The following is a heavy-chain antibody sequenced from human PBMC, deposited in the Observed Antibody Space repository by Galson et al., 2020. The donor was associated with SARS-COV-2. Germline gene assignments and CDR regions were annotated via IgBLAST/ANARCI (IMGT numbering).Heavy chain of an antibody. CDR3: AREGQGRYCSSSSCNEYDYWGMDV. CDR2: IKQDGSEK. CDR1: GFTFSSYW. V-gene: IGHV3-7*01. D-gene: IGHD2-2*01. Sequence: GESLRLSCAASGFTFSSYWMSWVRQAPGKGLEWVANIKQDGSEKYYVDSVKGRFTISRDNAKNSLYLQMNSLRAEDTAVYYCAREGQGRYCSSSSCNEYDYWGMDVWGEGTTVSGSS. J-gene: IGHJ6*01.